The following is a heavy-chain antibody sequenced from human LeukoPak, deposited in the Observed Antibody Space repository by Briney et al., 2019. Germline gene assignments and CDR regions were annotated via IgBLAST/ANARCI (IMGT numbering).Heavy chain of an antibody. CDR1: GGSFSSYA. CDR3: VRSLVVPAAAIDY. J-gene: IGHJ4*02. D-gene: IGHD2-2*01. CDR2: IILIFGTA. Sequence: SSVKVSCKASGGSFSSYAISWVRQAPGQGLEWVGGIILIFGTANYAQKCQGRVTITADESTNTAYMELRRLRSDDTAVYYCVRSLVVPAAAIDYWGQGTLVTVSS. V-gene: IGHV1-69*01.